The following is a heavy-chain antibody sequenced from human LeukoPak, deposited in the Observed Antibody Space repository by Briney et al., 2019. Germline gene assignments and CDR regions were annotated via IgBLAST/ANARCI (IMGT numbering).Heavy chain of an antibody. D-gene: IGHD6-13*01. Sequence: GGSLRLSCAASGFTFSEYWMHWVRQTPGKGLVWVPRINSDESSTNYADSVKGRFTISGDNAKNTMYLQMNSLRVEDTAVYYCARGGVFGRNGMDVWGQGTTVTVSS. V-gene: IGHV3-74*01. CDR2: INSDESST. J-gene: IGHJ6*02. CDR1: GFTFSEYW. CDR3: ARGGVFGRNGMDV.